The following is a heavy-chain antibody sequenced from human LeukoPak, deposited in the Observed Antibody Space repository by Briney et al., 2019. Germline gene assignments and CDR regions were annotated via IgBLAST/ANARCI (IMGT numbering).Heavy chain of an antibody. CDR1: GYTFTGYY. V-gene: IGHV1-69*04. J-gene: IGHJ4*02. CDR3: ARDSGSYLFDY. CDR2: IIPILGIA. Sequence: ASVKVSCKASGYTFTGYYMHWVRQAPGQGLEWMGRIIPILGIANYAQKFQGRVTITADKSTSTAYMELSSLRSEDTAVYYCARDSGSYLFDYWGQGTLVTVSS. D-gene: IGHD1-26*01.